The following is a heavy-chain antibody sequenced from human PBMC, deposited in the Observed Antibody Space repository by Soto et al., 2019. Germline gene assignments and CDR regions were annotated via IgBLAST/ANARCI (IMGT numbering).Heavy chain of an antibody. CDR1: AFSFSSSW. Sequence: WGALPVCCLLSAFSFSSSWMDWVRQGPGKGLMWVSRMNNDGTTTQYADSVKGRFTTSRDNANNMLYLQMNSLRAEDTAVYYCAKDRYYYGSEIFDYWGQGTMVTVSS. D-gene: IGHD3-10*01. CDR3: AKDRYYYGSEIFDY. J-gene: IGHJ4*02. V-gene: IGHV3-74*01. CDR2: MNNDGTTT.